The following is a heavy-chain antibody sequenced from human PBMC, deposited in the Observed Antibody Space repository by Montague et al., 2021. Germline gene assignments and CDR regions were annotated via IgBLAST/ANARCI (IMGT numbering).Heavy chain of an antibody. V-gene: IGHV3-23*01. D-gene: IGHD2-15*01. CDR1: GFTFSSYA. Sequence: SLRLSCAASGFTFSSYAMSWVRQAPGKELEWVSAISGSGGGTYYADSVKGRFTISRDNSKNTLYLQMNSLRAEDTAVYSCAKEEEYCSGDSCYIDYWGQGTLVTVSS. J-gene: IGHJ4*02. CDR3: AKEEEYCSGDSCYIDY. CDR2: ISGSGGGT.